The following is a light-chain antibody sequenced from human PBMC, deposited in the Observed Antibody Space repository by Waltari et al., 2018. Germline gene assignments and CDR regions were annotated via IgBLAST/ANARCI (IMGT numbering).Light chain of an antibody. CDR2: AVT. J-gene: IGLJ1*01. V-gene: IGLV2-8*01. Sequence: QSALTQPPSASGSPGQSVTISCTGTSGYIGTSDHVSWYQQHPGKAPKVIVYAVTKRPSGVPDRFSGSKSGDTAFLTVSGLQAEDEADYYCSSYAGNYIYVFGTGTEVTVL. CDR3: SSYAGNYIYV. CDR1: SGYIGTSDH.